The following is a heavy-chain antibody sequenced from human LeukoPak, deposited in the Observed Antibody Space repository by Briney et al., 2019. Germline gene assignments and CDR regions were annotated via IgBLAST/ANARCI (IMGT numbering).Heavy chain of an antibody. V-gene: IGHV1-8*03. Sequence: ASVKVSCKASGYTFTSYDINWVRQATGQGLEWMGWMNPNSGNTGYAQKFQGRVTITRNTSISTAYMELSRLRSDDTAVYYCARSVAGAHAFDIWGQGTMVTVSS. CDR2: MNPNSGNT. CDR1: GYTFTSYD. D-gene: IGHD6-19*01. J-gene: IGHJ3*02. CDR3: ARSVAGAHAFDI.